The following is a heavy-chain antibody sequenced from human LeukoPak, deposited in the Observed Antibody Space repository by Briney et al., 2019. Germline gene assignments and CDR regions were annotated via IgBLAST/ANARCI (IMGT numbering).Heavy chain of an antibody. D-gene: IGHD1-26*01. CDR2: INLNSGGT. Sequence: ASVKVSCKASGYTFTGYFMHWVRQAPGQGLEWMRRINLNSGGTYYAQNFQGRVTMTRDTSISTAYVELSRLTSDDTAMYYCARDLSSTSNWEFDLWGQGTLVTVSS. CDR3: ARDLSSTSNWEFDL. J-gene: IGHJ5*02. V-gene: IGHV1-2*06. CDR1: GYTFTGYF.